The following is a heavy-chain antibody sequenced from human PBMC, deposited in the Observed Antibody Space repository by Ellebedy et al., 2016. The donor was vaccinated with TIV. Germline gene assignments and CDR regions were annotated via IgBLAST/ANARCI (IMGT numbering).Heavy chain of an antibody. CDR2: FSGSGSRT. D-gene: IGHD3-10*02. V-gene: IGHV3-23*01. Sequence: GESLKISXAASGFSFITYAMSWVRQAPGKGLEWVSGFSGSGSRTYYADSVKGRFTISRDNSNNTLYLQMNSLRAEDTAVYFCAKDSITMFFDPWGHGTLVTVSS. CDR3: AKDSITMFFDP. J-gene: IGHJ5*02. CDR1: GFSFITYA.